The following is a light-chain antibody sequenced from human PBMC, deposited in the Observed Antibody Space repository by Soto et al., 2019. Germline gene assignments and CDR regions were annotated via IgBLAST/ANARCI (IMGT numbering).Light chain of an antibody. CDR2: AAS. Sequence: DIQMTQSQSSLSSSVGDRVTMTCRASQSISSNLAWYQQKPGKAPKLLIYAASTLQSGVPSRFSGSGSGTEFTLTISSLQPEDFATYYCQQYNSYPITFGQVTRLAIK. CDR3: QQYNSYPIT. J-gene: IGKJ5*01. CDR1: QSISSN. V-gene: IGKV1-9*01.